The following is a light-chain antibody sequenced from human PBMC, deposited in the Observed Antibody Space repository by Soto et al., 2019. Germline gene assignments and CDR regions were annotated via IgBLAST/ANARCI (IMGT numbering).Light chain of an antibody. J-gene: IGKJ1*01. CDR1: QSISNY. CDR3: QQSYSTPPT. Sequence: DIQMTQSPSSLSASIGDRVTITCRASQSISNYLNWYQQKPGKAPKVLIYAASNLQSGVPSRFSGSGSGTDFTLTISSLQPEDFATYYCQQSYSTPPTFGQGTKVEIK. CDR2: AAS. V-gene: IGKV1-39*01.